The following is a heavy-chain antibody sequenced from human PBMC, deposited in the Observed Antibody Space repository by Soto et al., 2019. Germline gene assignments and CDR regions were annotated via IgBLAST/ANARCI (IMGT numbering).Heavy chain of an antibody. Sequence: GGSLRLSCAASGFTFSSYAMSWVRQAPGKGLEWVSAISGSGGSTYYADSVKGRFTISRDNSKNTLYLQRNSLRAEDTAVYYCAKWRIVVVITDAFDIWGQGTMVTVSS. CDR1: GFTFSSYA. CDR3: AKWRIVVVITDAFDI. D-gene: IGHD3-22*01. CDR2: ISGSGGST. V-gene: IGHV3-23*01. J-gene: IGHJ3*02.